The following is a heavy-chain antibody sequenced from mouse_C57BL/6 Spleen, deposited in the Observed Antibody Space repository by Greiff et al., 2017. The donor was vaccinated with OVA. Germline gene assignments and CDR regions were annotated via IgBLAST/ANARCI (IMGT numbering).Heavy chain of an antibody. CDR2: IDPETGGT. Sequence: QVQLKQSGAELVRPGASVTLSCKASGYTFTDYEMHWVKQTPVHGLEWIGAIDPETGGTAYNQKFKGKAILTADKSSSTAYMELRSLTSEDSAVYYCTRHWDPWGQGTSVTVSS. CDR1: GYTFTDYE. J-gene: IGHJ4*01. CDR3: TRHWDP. D-gene: IGHD4-1*01. V-gene: IGHV1-15*01.